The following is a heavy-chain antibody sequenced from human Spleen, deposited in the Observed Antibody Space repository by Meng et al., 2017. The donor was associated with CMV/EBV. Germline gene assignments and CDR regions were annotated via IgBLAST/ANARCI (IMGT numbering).Heavy chain of an antibody. CDR3: ARGATVVNPDY. J-gene: IGHJ4*02. Sequence: GESLKISCAASGFTFSSYWMSWVRQAPGKGLVWVSRTNYDESGTTYADSVRGRFSISRDNAKHTVYLQMNSLRAEDTAVYYCARGATVVNPDYWGQGTLVTVSS. D-gene: IGHD4-23*01. CDR2: TNYDESGT. CDR1: GFTFSSYW. V-gene: IGHV3-74*01.